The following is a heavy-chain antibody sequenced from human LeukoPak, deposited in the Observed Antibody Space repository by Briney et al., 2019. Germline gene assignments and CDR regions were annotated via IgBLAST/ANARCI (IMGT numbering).Heavy chain of an antibody. D-gene: IGHD2-15*01. CDR1: GFTFSSYS. V-gene: IGHV3-21*04. J-gene: IGHJ4*02. Sequence: TGGSLRLSCAASGFTFSSYSMNWVRQAPGKGLEWVSSISSSSSYIYYADSVKGRFTISRDNSKNTLYLQMNSLRAEDTAVYYCAKDTLGYCSGGICYNYWGQGTLVTVSS. CDR2: ISSSSSYI. CDR3: AKDTLGYCSGGICYNY.